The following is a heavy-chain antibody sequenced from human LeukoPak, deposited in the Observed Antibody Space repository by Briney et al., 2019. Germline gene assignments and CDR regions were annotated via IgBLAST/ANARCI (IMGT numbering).Heavy chain of an antibody. D-gene: IGHD3-16*01. Sequence: PGGSLRLSCAASGFTFSSYAMHWVRQAPGMGLEWVAVISYDGSNKYYADSVKGRFTISRDNSKNTLYLQMNSLRAEDTAVYYCARSGDYLGAEYFQHWGQGTLVTVSS. J-gene: IGHJ1*01. V-gene: IGHV3-30-3*01. CDR3: ARSGDYLGAEYFQH. CDR2: ISYDGSNK. CDR1: GFTFSSYA.